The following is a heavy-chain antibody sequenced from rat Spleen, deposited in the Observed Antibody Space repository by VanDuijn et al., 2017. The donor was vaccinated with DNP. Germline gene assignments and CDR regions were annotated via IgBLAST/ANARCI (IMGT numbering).Heavy chain of an antibody. V-gene: IGHV5S13*01. J-gene: IGHJ2*01. CDR1: GFTFSDYA. D-gene: IGHD1-4*01. CDR3: AGRPPPTRGPFDY. Sequence: EVQLVESGGGLVQPGRSLKLSCAASGFTFSDYAMAWVRQTPKKGLEWVAYISTGGGSTYYRDSVKGRFTISRDNAENTVYLQMNRLRSEDTATYYCAGRPPPTRGPFDYWGQGVTVTVSS. CDR2: ISTGGGST.